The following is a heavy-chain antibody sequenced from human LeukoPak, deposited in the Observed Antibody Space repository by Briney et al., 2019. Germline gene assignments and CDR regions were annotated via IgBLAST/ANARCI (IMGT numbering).Heavy chain of an antibody. Sequence: PGGSLRLSCAASGFTFSDYYMNWIRQAPGKGLEWVSYISGSGGAIYFADSVKGRFTISRDNAKNSLYLQMNSLRAGDTAVYYCARDGDSYGLDWYFDLWGRGTLVTVSS. J-gene: IGHJ2*01. V-gene: IGHV3-11*04. CDR2: ISGSGGAI. CDR1: GFTFSDYY. CDR3: ARDGDSYGLDWYFDL. D-gene: IGHD5-18*01.